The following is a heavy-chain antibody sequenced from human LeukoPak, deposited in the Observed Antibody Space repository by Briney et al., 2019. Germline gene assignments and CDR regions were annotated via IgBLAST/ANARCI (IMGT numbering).Heavy chain of an antibody. CDR1: GGSITTSNYY. Sequence: SETLSLTCTVSGGSITTSNYYWGWIRQPPGKGLEWIGNIFYSGSTYYNPSLTSRVTISVDTSKNQFSLKLSSVTAADTAVYYCARYPRDYYGSGHAFDIWGQGTMVTVSS. CDR2: IFYSGST. J-gene: IGHJ3*02. V-gene: IGHV4-39*07. CDR3: ARYPRDYYGSGHAFDI. D-gene: IGHD3-10*01.